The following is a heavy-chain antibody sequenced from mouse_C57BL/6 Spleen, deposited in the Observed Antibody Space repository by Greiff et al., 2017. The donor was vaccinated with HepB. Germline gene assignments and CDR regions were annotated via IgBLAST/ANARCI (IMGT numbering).Heavy chain of an antibody. J-gene: IGHJ3*01. Sequence: VQLQQSGPELVKPGASVKISCKASGYSFTDYNMNWVKQSNGKSLEWIGVLNPNYGTTSYNQKFKGKATLTVDQSSSTAYMQLNSLTSEDSAVYYCARQVFPYYSNYAFAYWGQGTLVTVSA. CDR1: GYSFTDYN. D-gene: IGHD2-5*01. V-gene: IGHV1-39*01. CDR3: ARQVFPYYSNYAFAY. CDR2: LNPNYGTT.